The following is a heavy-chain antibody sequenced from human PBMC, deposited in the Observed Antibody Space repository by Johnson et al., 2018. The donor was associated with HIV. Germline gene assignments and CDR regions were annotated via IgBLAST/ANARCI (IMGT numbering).Heavy chain of an antibody. CDR1: GFTFSSYG. V-gene: IGHV3-30*02. Sequence: QVQLVESGGGVVQPGGSLRLSCAASGFTFSSYGMHWVRQAPGKGLEWVAFIGFDGVSEESPDSVKGPFIISRDKAKNALYLQMKSLRAEDTAVYYCARGNYDFWSGRHRGAFDIWGQGTMVTVSS. CDR2: IGFDGVSE. J-gene: IGHJ3*02. D-gene: IGHD3-3*01. CDR3: ARGNYDFWSGRHRGAFDI.